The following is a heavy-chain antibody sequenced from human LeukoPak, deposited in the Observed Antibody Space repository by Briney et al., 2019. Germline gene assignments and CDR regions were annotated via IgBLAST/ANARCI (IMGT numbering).Heavy chain of an antibody. CDR1: GGSLSGYK. CDR3: ARRFLSDSLWGTSRYRGYFDY. V-gene: IGHV4-34*01. D-gene: IGHD3-16*02. J-gene: IGHJ4*02. Sequence: SETLSLTCAVYGGSLSGYKCSWIRQPPGKGLEWIGEINHSGSTNYNPSLKSRVIISVDTSKNQFSLKLSSVTAADTAVYYCARRFLSDSLWGTSRYRGYFDYWGQGTLVTVSS. CDR2: INHSGST.